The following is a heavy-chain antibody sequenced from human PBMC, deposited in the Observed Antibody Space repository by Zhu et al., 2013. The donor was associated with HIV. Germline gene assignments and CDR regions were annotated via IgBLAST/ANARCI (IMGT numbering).Heavy chain of an antibody. J-gene: IGHJ5*02. CDR2: ITTYNGKT. V-gene: IGHV1-18*01. D-gene: IGHD1-1*01. Sequence: QIQLVQSGGEVRKPGASVKVSCNASGYSFPTYGITWVRQAPGQGLEWMGWITTYNGKTNYAQKFQGRVTMTADTSTSTAYMDLRSLRSGDTAVYYCARVLHNWDPGWFDPWGQGTLVTVSS. CDR1: GYSFPTYG. CDR3: ARVLHNWDPGWFDP.